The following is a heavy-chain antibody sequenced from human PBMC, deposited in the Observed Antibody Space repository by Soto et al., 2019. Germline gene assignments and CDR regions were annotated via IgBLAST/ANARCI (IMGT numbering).Heavy chain of an antibody. CDR3: ARDLSY. CDR2: IYHSGST. Sequence: QLQLQESGSGLVKPSQTLSLTCAVSGGSISSGGYSWSWTRQPPGKGLEWIGYIYHSGSTYYNPXLXSXXTISVDRSKNQFSLKLSSVTAADTAVYYCARDLSYWGQGTLVTVSS. CDR1: GGSISSGGYS. J-gene: IGHJ4*02. D-gene: IGHD3-16*02. V-gene: IGHV4-30-2*01.